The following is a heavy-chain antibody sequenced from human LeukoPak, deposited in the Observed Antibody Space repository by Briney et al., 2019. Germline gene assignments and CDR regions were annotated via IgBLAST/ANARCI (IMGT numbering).Heavy chain of an antibody. CDR2: ISYDGKNE. V-gene: IGHV3-30*18. Sequence: GGAPRLSCAASGVTFSSYAMHWGRQGPGKGGGGGAVISYDGKNEYYTDSVKGRFTISRDNAKNTVYLQMYSLRAEDTAVYYCAKQMAVDYFDYWGQGTLVTVSS. CDR1: GVTFSSYA. J-gene: IGHJ4*02. D-gene: IGHD2-8*01. CDR3: AKQMAVDYFDY.